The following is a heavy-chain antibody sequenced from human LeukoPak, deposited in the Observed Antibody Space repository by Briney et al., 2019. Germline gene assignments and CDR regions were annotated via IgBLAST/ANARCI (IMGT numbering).Heavy chain of an antibody. CDR3: AREYYGGNSIDY. V-gene: IGHV4-4*02. D-gene: IGHD4-23*01. Sequence: GSLRLSCAASGFTFSSYSMNWVRQAPGKGLEWIGEIYHSGSTNYNPSLKSRVTISVDKSKNQFSLKLSSVTAAATAVYYCAREYYGGNSIDYWGQGTLVTVSS. CDR2: IYHSGST. J-gene: IGHJ4*02. CDR1: GFTFSSYSM.